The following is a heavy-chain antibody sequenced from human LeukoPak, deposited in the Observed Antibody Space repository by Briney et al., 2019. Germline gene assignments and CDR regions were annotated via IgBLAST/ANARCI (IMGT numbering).Heavy chain of an antibody. V-gene: IGHV3-53*01. CDR1: GFTVSSNY. CDR2: IYSGGST. CDR3: AKLEYYDFWSGYSRGAFDI. J-gene: IGHJ3*02. D-gene: IGHD3-3*01. Sequence: PGGSLRLSCAASGFTVSSNYMSWVRQAPGKGLEWVSVIYSGGSTYYADSVKGRFTISRDNSKNTLYLQMNSLRAEDTAVYYCAKLEYYDFWSGYSRGAFDIWGQGTMVTVSS.